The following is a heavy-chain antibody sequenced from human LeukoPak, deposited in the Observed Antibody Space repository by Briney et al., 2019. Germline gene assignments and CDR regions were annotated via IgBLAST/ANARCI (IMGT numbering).Heavy chain of an antibody. Sequence: GGSLRLSCAASGFTFSSYWMTWVRQSPGKGLEWVSAISDSGGNTWYADSVKGRFTISRDNSKNTVYLQMNSLRAEDTAVYYCAKELRSISATTGFDYWGQGTLVTVSS. CDR1: GFTFSSYW. V-gene: IGHV3-23*01. CDR2: ISDSGGNT. CDR3: AKELRSISATTGFDY. J-gene: IGHJ4*02. D-gene: IGHD1-20*01.